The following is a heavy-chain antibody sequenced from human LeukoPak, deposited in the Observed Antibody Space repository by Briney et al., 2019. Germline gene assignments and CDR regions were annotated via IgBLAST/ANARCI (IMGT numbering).Heavy chain of an antibody. CDR1: GYTFTRYY. J-gene: IGHJ4*02. Sequence: ASVKVSCKASGYTFTRYYMHGVRQAPGQGLEWMGRINPNSGGTNYAQKFQGRVTMTRDTSISTAYMEMSRLRSDDTAVYYCARGHTAMVTFDYWGQGTLVTVSS. V-gene: IGHV1-2*06. CDR3: ARGHTAMVTFDY. CDR2: INPNSGGT. D-gene: IGHD5-18*01.